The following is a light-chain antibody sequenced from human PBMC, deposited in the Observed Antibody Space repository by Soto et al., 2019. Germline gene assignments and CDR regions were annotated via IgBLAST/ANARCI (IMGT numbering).Light chain of an antibody. V-gene: IGKV3-20*01. CDR3: QQYGDSPWT. CDR2: GAS. J-gene: IGKJ1*01. Sequence: ALTQFPGTLSSSPGERATLSYRASQSVSSSYLAWYQQKPGQAPRLLIYGASSRATGIPDRFSGSGSGTDFTLTINRLEPEDFAVYFCQQYGDSPWTFGQGTKVEI. CDR1: QSVSSSY.